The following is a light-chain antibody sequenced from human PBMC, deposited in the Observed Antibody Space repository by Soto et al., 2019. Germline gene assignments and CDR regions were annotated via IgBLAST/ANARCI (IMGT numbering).Light chain of an antibody. CDR2: AAS. CDR3: QQYSGYSLFT. V-gene: IGKV1-17*01. J-gene: IGKJ3*01. Sequence: IQMTQSPSSLSASVGDRVTITCRASQGIRNDLDWFQQKPGKAPKLLIYAASNLQSGVPARFSGSGSGTEFTLTIGGLQPDDFATYYCQQYSGYSLFTFGPGTIVDIK. CDR1: QGIRND.